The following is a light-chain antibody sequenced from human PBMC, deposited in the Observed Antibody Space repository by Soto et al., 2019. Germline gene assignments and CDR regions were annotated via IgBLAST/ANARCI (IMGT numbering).Light chain of an antibody. V-gene: IGLV2-8*01. CDR2: EVI. J-gene: IGLJ1*01. CDR3: SSYAGDNNYV. CDR1: ISDVGGYDF. Sequence: LTQPPSASGSPGQSVTISCTGAISDVGGYDFVSWYQHHPGKAPKLMIYEVIKRPSGVPDRFSGSKSGNTASLTVSGLQAEDEADYYCSSYAGDNNYVFGTGTKVTVL.